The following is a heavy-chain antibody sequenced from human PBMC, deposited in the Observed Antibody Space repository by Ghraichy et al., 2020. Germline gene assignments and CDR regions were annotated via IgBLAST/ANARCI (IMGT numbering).Heavy chain of an antibody. J-gene: IGHJ4*02. CDR1: GYTFTSYY. CDR2: INPSGGST. CDR3: ARSGRVGATLEYYFDY. D-gene: IGHD1-26*01. Sequence: ASVKVSCKASGYTFTSYYMHWVRQAPGQGLEWMGIINPSGGSTSYAQKFQGRVTMTRDTSTSTVYMELSSLRSEDTAVYYCARSGRVGATLEYYFDYWGQGTLVTVSS. V-gene: IGHV1-46*01.